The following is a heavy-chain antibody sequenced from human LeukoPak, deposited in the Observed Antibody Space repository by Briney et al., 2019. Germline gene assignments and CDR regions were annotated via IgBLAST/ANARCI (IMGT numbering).Heavy chain of an antibody. CDR1: GFTFSGSA. CDR3: TSRGYYYDSSGYLDY. D-gene: IGHD3-22*01. Sequence: GXLRLSXAASGFTFSGSAMHWVRQASGKGLEWVGRIRSKANSYATAYAASVKGRFTISRDDSKNTAYLQMNSLKTEDTAVYYCTSRGYYYDSSGYLDYWGQGTLVTVSS. CDR2: IRSKANSYAT. V-gene: IGHV3-73*01. J-gene: IGHJ4*02.